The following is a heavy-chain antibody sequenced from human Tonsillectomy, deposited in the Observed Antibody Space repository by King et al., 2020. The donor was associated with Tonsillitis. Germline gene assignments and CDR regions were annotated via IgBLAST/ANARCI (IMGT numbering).Heavy chain of an antibody. Sequence: VQLVESGGGLVKPGGSLRLSCAASGFTFSNAWLNWVRQAPGKGLEWVGRIKSSADGGTTDFAAPVKGRFTISRDDSKNHLYLEMNSLKTEDTAVYDCTPPVDCSFNPNYWGQGTLVTVSS. CDR3: TPPVDCSFNPNY. V-gene: IGHV3-15*01. CDR2: IKSSADGGTT. D-gene: IGHD3/OR15-3a*01. J-gene: IGHJ4*02. CDR1: GFTFSNAW.